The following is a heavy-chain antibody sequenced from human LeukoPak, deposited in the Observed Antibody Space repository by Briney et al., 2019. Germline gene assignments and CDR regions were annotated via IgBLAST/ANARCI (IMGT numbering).Heavy chain of an antibody. V-gene: IGHV3-23*01. J-gene: IGHJ5*02. CDR1: GFTFSSYG. D-gene: IGHD3-22*01. CDR3: AKSRSGYYYESFDP. CDR2: ISGSGVGT. Sequence: GGSLRLSCAASGFTFSSYGMTWVRQAPGKGLEWVSSISGSGVGTYYADSVKGRFTISRDNSKNTLYLQMNSLRAEDTAIYYCAKSRSGYYYESFDPWGQGTLVTVSS.